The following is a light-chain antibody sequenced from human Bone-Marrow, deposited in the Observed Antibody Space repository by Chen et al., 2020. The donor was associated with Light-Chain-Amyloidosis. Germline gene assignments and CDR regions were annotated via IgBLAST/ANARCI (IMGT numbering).Light chain of an antibody. CDR1: SSDVGTYNY. CDR2: DVS. Sequence: QSGLTQPRSVSGSPGQAVPISCPGTSSDVGTYNYVSGYQHHPGKAPKLMIYDVSKRPPGVPDRCSGSKSGNTASLTISGLQAEDEADYYCCSYAGSWVFGGGTKLTVL. J-gene: IGLJ3*02. CDR3: CSYAGSWV. V-gene: IGLV2-11*01.